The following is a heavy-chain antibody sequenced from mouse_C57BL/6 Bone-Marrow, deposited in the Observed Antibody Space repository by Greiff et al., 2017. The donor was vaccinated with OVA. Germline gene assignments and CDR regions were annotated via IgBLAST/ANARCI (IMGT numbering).Heavy chain of an antibody. J-gene: IGHJ4*01. Sequence: VKLMESGAELARPGASVKLSCKASGYTFTSYGISWVKQRTGQGLEWIGEIYPRSGNTYYNEKFKGKATLTADKSSSTAYMELRSLTSEDSAVYFCARGGLRRPYDYWGQGTSVTVSS. CDR1: GYTFTSYG. D-gene: IGHD2-4*01. CDR2: IYPRSGNT. CDR3: ARGGLRRPYDY. V-gene: IGHV1-81*01.